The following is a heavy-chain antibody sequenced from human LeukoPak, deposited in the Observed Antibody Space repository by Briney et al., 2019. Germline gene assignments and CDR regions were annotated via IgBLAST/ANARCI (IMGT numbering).Heavy chain of an antibody. CDR1: GFTFSSYW. J-gene: IGHJ5*02. V-gene: IGHV3-7*01. D-gene: IGHD6-19*01. CDR2: IKQDGSEK. CDR3: ARVISIAVAGTSWFDP. Sequence: GGSLRLSCAASGFTFSSYWMSWVRQAPGKGLEWVANIKQDGSEKYYVDSVKGRFTISRDNAKNSLYLQMNSLRAEDTAVYYCARVISIAVAGTSWFDPWGQGTLVTVSS.